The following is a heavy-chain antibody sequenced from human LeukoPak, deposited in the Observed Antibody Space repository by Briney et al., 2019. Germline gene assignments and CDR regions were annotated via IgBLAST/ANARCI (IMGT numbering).Heavy chain of an antibody. CDR2: IYHDGST. V-gene: IGHV4-38-2*01. D-gene: IGHD6-13*01. Sequence: SETLSLTCAVSGYSISSGYCWGWIRPPPGKGLEWIGNIYHDGSTDYNPSLKSRVTMSVDTSTNQFSLKLSSVTAADTAVYYCARTGSAGTPYYFDYWGQGTLVTVSS. CDR3: ARTGSAGTPYYFDY. J-gene: IGHJ4*02. CDR1: GYSISSGYC.